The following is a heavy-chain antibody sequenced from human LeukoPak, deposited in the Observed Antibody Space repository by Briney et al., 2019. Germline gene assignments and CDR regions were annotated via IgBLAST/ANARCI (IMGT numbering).Heavy chain of an antibody. CDR3: SRREGNSLY. CDR2: ISSSRSTI. D-gene: IGHD1-26*01. CDR1: GFTLSSYS. Sequence: GGSLRLSCAASGFTLSSYSMNWVRQAPGKGLEWVSYISSSRSTIYYADFVKGRFTISRDNAKNSLYLQMNRLRAEITGVYYCSRREGNSLYWGQGTLVTVSS. V-gene: IGHV3-48*01. J-gene: IGHJ4*02.